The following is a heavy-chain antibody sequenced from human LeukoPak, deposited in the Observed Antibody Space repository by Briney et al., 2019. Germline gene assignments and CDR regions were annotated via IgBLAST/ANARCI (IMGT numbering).Heavy chain of an antibody. CDR3: AREWLRFDP. D-gene: IGHD3-22*01. CDR1: GGSFSGYY. V-gene: IGHV4-34*01. J-gene: IGHJ5*02. Sequence: PSETLSLTCAVYGGSFSGYYWSWIRQPPGKGLEWIGEINHSGSTNYNPSLKSRVTISVDTSKNQFSLKLGSVTAADTAVYYCAREWLRFDPWGQGTLVTVSS. CDR2: INHSGST.